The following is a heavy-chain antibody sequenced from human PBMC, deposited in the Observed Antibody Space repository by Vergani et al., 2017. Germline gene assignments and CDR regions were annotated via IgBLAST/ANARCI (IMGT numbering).Heavy chain of an antibody. J-gene: IGHJ6*01. CDR2: IHHSGDT. Sequence: QVQLQESGPGLVKPSETLTLTCDVSDSSIMTNPYWGWFRQSPGKGLEWIGWIHHSGDTHYNSSLKSRVSISIVSSSKFSLSLTSVTAADTAIYYCARHRGSGGFVPSSYFYGMDGGGHGTTVTVAA. CDR1: DSSIMTNPY. CDR3: ARHRGSGGFVPSSYFYGMDG. D-gene: IGHD3-10*01. V-gene: IGHV4-38-2*01.